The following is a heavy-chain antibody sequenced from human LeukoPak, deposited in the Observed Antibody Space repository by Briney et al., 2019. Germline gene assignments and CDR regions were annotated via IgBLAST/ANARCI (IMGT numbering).Heavy chain of an antibody. D-gene: IGHD6-19*01. Sequence: KSSETLSLTCTVSGGSISSSRYYWGWIRQPPGKGLEWIGSIYYSGSTYYNPSLKSRVTISVDTSKNQFSLKLSSVTAADTAVYYCASAAGWRDYYFDYWGQGTLVTVSS. J-gene: IGHJ4*02. CDR1: GGSISSSRYY. CDR3: ASAAGWRDYYFDY. CDR2: IYYSGST. V-gene: IGHV4-39*01.